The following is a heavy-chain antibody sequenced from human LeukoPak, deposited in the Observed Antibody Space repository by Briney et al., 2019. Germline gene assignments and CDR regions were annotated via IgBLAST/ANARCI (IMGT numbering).Heavy chain of an antibody. D-gene: IGHD5-18*01. CDR2: INHSGST. CDR3: ARGYPAMVTSFDY. CDR1: GGSFSDYY. J-gene: IGHJ4*02. V-gene: IGHV4-34*01. Sequence: SETLSLTCAVYGGSFSDYYWRWIRQPPGKGLEWIGEINHSGSTNYNPSLKSRVTISVDTSKNQFSLKLSSVTAADTAVYYCARGYPAMVTSFDYWGQGTLVTVSS.